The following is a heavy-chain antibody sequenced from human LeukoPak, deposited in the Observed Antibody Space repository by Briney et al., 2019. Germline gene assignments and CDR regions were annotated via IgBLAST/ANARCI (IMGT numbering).Heavy chain of an antibody. CDR3: AKTRYPMTTVTTDLDY. V-gene: IGHV3-23*01. D-gene: IGHD4-17*01. CDR2: ISGSSAGI. Sequence: GGSLRLSCAASGFTFNNYAMGWVRQAPGKGLEWVSVISGSSAGIKYADSVKGRFTISRDNSKDTLYLQMNSLRAEDTAVYYCAKTRYPMTTVTTDLDYWGQGTLVTVSS. J-gene: IGHJ4*02. CDR1: GFTFNNYA.